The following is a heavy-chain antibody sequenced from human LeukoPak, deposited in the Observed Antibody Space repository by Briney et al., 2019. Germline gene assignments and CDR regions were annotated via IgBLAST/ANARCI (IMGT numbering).Heavy chain of an antibody. V-gene: IGHV4-38-2*01. CDR2: ILHSGST. CDR1: GYSISSGYY. Sequence: SSETLSLTCAVSGYSISSGYYWGWIRQPPGKGLEWIGSILHSGSTYYNPSLKSRVTTSVDTSKNQFSLKLSSVTAADTAVYYCARAVGRCQQSRGLAFSYFDLWGQGTLVTVSS. D-gene: IGHD5-24*01. CDR3: ARAVGRCQQSRGLAFSYFDL. J-gene: IGHJ4*02.